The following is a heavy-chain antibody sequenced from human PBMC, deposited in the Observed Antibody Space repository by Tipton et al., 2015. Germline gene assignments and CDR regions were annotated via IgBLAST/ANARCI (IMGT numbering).Heavy chain of an antibody. D-gene: IGHD4-17*01. CDR3: AGGHKNGDSPWDY. CDR1: GGSVSSGSYY. Sequence: GLVKPSETLSLTCTFSGGSVSSGSYYWGWIRQTPGKGLEWIGYISQRDGTKYNPSLKSRVTISVDTSKNQFSLKVNSVTAADTAVYYCAGGHKNGDSPWDYWGQGTLVTVSS. V-gene: IGHV4-61*01. CDR2: ISQRDGT. J-gene: IGHJ4*02.